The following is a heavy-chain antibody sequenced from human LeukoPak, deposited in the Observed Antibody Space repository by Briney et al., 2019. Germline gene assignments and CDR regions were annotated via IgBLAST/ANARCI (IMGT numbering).Heavy chain of an antibody. Sequence: SETLSLTCAVYGGSFSGYYWTWIRQPPGKGLEWIGEINHSGSANYNPSLKSRGTMSVDTSKNQFSLKLSSVTAADTAVYYCASLIASRGSDYWGQGTLVTVSS. D-gene: IGHD2/OR15-2a*01. CDR1: GGSFSGYY. J-gene: IGHJ4*02. V-gene: IGHV4-34*01. CDR2: INHSGSA. CDR3: ASLIASRGSDY.